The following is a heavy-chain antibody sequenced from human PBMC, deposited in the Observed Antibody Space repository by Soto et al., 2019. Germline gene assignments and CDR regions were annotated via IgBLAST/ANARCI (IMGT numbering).Heavy chain of an antibody. D-gene: IGHD6-19*01. J-gene: IGHJ4*02. CDR1: GFSLSTSGLG. V-gene: IGHV2-5*01. CDR2: IYWNDAK. CDR3: AHMPSGWYLFDY. Sequence: QITLKESGPPLGRPTPTLPLTSTSSGFSLSTSGLGVGWIRQPQGKALEWLALIYWNDAKRYSPSLKARLTITKDTSKNQVVLTMTNMDPVDTATYDCAHMPSGWYLFDYWGQGTLGTVSS.